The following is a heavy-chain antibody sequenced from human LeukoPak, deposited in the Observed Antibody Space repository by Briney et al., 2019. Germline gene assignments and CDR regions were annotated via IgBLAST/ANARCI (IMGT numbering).Heavy chain of an antibody. CDR3: ARENNYYYYDY. CDR2: VTASGGST. Sequence: PGGSLRLSCAASGFTFSSYAMSWVRQAPGKGLEWVSVVTASGGSTYHADSVKGRFTISRDNSKNTLYLQMNSLRDEDTAVYYCARENNYYYYDYWGQGTLVTVSS. V-gene: IGHV3-23*01. D-gene: IGHD3-10*01. CDR1: GFTFSSYA. J-gene: IGHJ4*02.